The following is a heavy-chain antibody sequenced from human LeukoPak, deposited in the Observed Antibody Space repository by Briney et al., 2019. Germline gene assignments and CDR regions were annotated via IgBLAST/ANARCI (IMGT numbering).Heavy chain of an antibody. V-gene: IGHV1-18*04. D-gene: IGHD2-15*01. J-gene: IGHJ4*02. Sequence: ASVKVSCKASGYTFTGYYMHWVRQAPGQGLEWMGWISAYNGNTNYAQKLQGRVTMTTDTSTSTAYMELRSLRSDDTAVYYCARVATSDIDYWGQGTLVTVSS. CDR1: GYTFTGYY. CDR3: ARVATSDIDY. CDR2: ISAYNGNT.